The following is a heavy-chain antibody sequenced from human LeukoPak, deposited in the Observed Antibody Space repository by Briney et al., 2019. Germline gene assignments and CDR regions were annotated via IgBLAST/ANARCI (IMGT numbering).Heavy chain of an antibody. J-gene: IGHJ4*02. CDR3: ARETSLAGFASGLGFNY. V-gene: IGHV4-4*07. Sequence: SETLSLTCTVSGGSISSNYWSWIRQPAGKGLEWIGRAHTSGTTNYNPSLKSRVTMSIDTSKNHFSLKLTSVTAADTATYYCARETSLAGFASGLGFNYWGQGILVTVSS. CDR1: GGSISSNY. D-gene: IGHD6-19*01. CDR2: AHTSGTT.